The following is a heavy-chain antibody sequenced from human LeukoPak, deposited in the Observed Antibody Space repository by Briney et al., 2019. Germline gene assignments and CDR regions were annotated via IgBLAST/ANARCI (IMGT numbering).Heavy chain of an antibody. V-gene: IGHV4-34*01. CDR2: INHSGST. CDR1: GGSFSGYY. Sequence: SETLSLTCAVYGGSFSGYYWSWIRQPPGKGLEWIGEINHSGSTNYNPSLKSRVTISVDTSKNQFSLKLSSVTAADTAVYYCARTTYYDFWSLFDYWGQGTLVTVSS. J-gene: IGHJ4*02. CDR3: ARTTYYDFWSLFDY. D-gene: IGHD3-3*01.